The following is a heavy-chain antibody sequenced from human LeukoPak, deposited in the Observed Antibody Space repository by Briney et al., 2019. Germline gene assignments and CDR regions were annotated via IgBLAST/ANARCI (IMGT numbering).Heavy chain of an antibody. CDR1: GFTFSSYS. J-gene: IGHJ3*02. CDR2: MSSSSSYI. CDR3: ARPMGEYCGGDCNAFDI. Sequence: GGSLRLSCAASGFTFSSYSMNWVRQAPGKGLEWVSSMSSSSSYIYYADSVKGRFTISRDNAKNSLYLQMNSLRAEDTAVYYCARPMGEYCGGDCNAFDIWGQGTMVTVSS. V-gene: IGHV3-21*01. D-gene: IGHD2-21*01.